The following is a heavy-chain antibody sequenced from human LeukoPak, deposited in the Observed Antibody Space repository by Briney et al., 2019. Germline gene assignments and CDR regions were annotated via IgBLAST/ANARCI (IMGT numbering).Heavy chain of an antibody. CDR2: ISYDGSNK. J-gene: IGHJ6*02. CDR3: ASNSRGQSYGMDV. CDR1: GFTFSSYA. D-gene: IGHD6-13*01. Sequence: GRSLRLSCAASGFTFSSYAMRWVRQAPGKGLEWVAVISYDGSNKYYADSVKGRFTISRDNSKNTLYLQMNSLRAEDTAVYYCASNSRGQSYGMDVWGQGTTVTVSS. V-gene: IGHV3-30-3*01.